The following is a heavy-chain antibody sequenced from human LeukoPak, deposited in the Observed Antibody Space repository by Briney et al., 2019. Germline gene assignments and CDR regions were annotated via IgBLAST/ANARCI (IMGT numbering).Heavy chain of an antibody. Sequence: PSETLSLTCTVSGGSISSSSYYWGWIRQPPGKGLEWIGSIYYSGSTYYNPSLKSRVTISVDTSKNQFSLKLSSVTAADTAMYYCARDLMVRGAYYFDYWGQGTLVTVSS. CDR2: IYYSGST. D-gene: IGHD3-10*01. J-gene: IGHJ4*02. CDR1: GGSISSSSYY. V-gene: IGHV4-39*07. CDR3: ARDLMVRGAYYFDY.